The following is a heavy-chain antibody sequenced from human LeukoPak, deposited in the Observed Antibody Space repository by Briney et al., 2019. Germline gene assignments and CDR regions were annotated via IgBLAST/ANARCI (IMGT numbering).Heavy chain of an antibody. V-gene: IGHV3-33*01. J-gene: IGHJ4*02. CDR3: ARDKLLSRPGAFDY. CDR1: GFTFSSYG. CDR2: IWYDGSNK. Sequence: GRSLRLSCAASGFTFSSYGMHWVRQAPGKGLEWVAVIWYDGSNKYYADSVKGRFTISRDNSKNTLYLQMNSLRAEDTAVYYCARDKLLSRPGAFDYCGQGTLVTVSS. D-gene: IGHD2-2*01.